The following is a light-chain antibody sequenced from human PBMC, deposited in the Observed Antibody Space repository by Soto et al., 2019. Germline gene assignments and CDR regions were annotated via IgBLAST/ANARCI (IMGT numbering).Light chain of an antibody. CDR3: QQYSNWPSWT. J-gene: IGKJ1*01. CDR2: GAS. V-gene: IGKV3-15*01. CDR1: QSVNNF. Sequence: EKLMTQTPATLAMSLAVRATLSCRASQSVNNFLAWYQQKPGQAPRLLIYGASTRATGIPARFSGSGSGTEFTLTISSLQSEDFAVYYCQQYSNWPSWTFGQGNKVDIK.